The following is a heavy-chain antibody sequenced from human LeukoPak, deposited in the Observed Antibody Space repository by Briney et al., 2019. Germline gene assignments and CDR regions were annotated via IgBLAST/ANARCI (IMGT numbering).Heavy chain of an antibody. Sequence: ASVKVSCKASGYTFTSYGISWVRQAPGQGLEWMGWISAYNGNTNYAQKFQGRVTMTRDTSISTAYMELSRLRSDDTAVYYCARDKLTITPTSNNWFDPWGQGTLVTVSS. J-gene: IGHJ5*02. CDR1: GYTFTSYG. CDR3: ARDKLTITPTSNNWFDP. CDR2: ISAYNGNT. D-gene: IGHD3-3*01. V-gene: IGHV1-18*01.